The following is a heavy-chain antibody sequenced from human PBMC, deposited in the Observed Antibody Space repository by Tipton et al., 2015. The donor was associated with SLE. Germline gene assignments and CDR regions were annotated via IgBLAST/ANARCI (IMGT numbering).Heavy chain of an antibody. Sequence: TLSLTCTVSGGAICTFYWSWFRQSAGMGLEWFGCIYSSGRTNYNPPLQSLVTMSVDTSRKQFSLNLRSGTAADTAVYYFARVLYDILTGYHSLFDPWGQGILVTVSS. D-gene: IGHD3-9*01. J-gene: IGHJ5*02. CDR2: IYSSGRT. CDR1: GGAICTFY. CDR3: ARVLYDILTGYHSLFDP. V-gene: IGHV4-4*07.